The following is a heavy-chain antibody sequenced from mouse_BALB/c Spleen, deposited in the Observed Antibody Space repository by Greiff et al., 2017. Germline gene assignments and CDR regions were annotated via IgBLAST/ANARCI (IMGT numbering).Heavy chain of an antibody. CDR1: GYSITSGYY. Sequence: DVKLQESGPGLVKPSQSLSLTCSVTGYSITSGYYWTWIRQFPGNKLEWMGYISYDGSNNYNPSLKNRISITRDTSKNQFFLKLNSVTTEDTATYYCARAYGRWYFDVWGAGTTVTVSS. CDR3: ARAYGRWYFDV. V-gene: IGHV3-6*02. J-gene: IGHJ1*01. D-gene: IGHD1-1*01. CDR2: ISYDGSN.